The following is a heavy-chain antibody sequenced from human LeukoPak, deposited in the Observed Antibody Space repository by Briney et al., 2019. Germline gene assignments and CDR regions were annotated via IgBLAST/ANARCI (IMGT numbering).Heavy chain of an antibody. CDR3: ARDMGRAWYGPPDY. V-gene: IGHV3-33*08. CDR1: GFVFTNSW. Sequence: GESLRLSCAASGFVFTNSWMHWVRQAPGKRLEWVAVIWNDGSETFHADSVKGRFRIARDNSKNTLYLQMNSLRAEDTAVYFCARDMGRAWYGPPDYWGQGTLVTVSS. D-gene: IGHD6-13*01. CDR2: IWNDGSET. J-gene: IGHJ4*02.